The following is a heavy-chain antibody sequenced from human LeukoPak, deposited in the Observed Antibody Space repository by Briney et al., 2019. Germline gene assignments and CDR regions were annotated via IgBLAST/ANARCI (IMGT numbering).Heavy chain of an antibody. CDR3: ARGASRGFDY. CDR2: ISSSSSTI. D-gene: IGHD5-24*01. Sequence: GGSLRLSCAAAGFPFSTYSMNWVRQPPGKGVEWVSYISSSSSTIYYADSMKGRFTSSRDHAKNSLYLQMNSLRDEDTAVYYCARGASRGFDYWGHGTLVTVSS. V-gene: IGHV3-48*02. CDR1: GFPFSTYS. J-gene: IGHJ4*01.